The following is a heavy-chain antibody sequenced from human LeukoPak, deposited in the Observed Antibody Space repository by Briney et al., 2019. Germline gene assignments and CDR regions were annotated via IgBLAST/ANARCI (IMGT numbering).Heavy chain of an antibody. CDR1: GGSISSYY. Sequence: SETLSLTCTVSGGSISSYYWSWIRQPPGKGLEWIGYIYYSGSTNYNPSLKSRVTISVDTSKNQFSLKLSSVTAADTAVYYCAREEELSGSYLLSNWFDPWGQGTLVTVSS. CDR3: AREEELSGSYLLSNWFDP. D-gene: IGHD1-26*01. V-gene: IGHV4-59*01. J-gene: IGHJ5*02. CDR2: IYYSGST.